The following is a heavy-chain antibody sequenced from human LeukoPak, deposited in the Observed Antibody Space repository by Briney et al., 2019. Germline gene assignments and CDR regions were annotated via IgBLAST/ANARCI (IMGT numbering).Heavy chain of an antibody. V-gene: IGHV1-18*01. D-gene: IGHD5-12*01. CDR1: GYTFTSYG. CDR3: ARDSGYENYYYYGMDV. J-gene: IGHJ6*02. CDR2: ISAYNGNT. Sequence: EASVKVSCKASGYTFTSYGISWVRQAPGQGLEWMGWISAYNGNTNYAQKLKGRVTMTTDTSTSTAYMELRSLRSDDTAVYYCARDSGYENYYYYGMDVWGQGTTVTVSS.